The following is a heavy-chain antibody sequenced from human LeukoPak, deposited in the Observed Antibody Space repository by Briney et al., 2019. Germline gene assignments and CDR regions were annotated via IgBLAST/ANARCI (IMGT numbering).Heavy chain of an antibody. CDR2: IIPILGIA. V-gene: IGHV1-69*04. CDR1: GGTFSSYT. Sequence: VKVSCKASGGTFSSYTISWVRQAPGQGLEWMGRIIPILGIANYAHKFQGRVTITADKSTSTAYMELSSLRSEDTAVYYCARDYCGGDCYYFEYFDYWGQGTLVTVSS. J-gene: IGHJ4*02. CDR3: ARDYCGGDCYYFEYFDY. D-gene: IGHD2-21*01.